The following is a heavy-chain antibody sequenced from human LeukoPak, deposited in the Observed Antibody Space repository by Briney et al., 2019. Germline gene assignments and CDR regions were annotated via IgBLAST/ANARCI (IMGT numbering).Heavy chain of an antibody. J-gene: IGHJ4*02. CDR3: ARVHYYGSGSYYNFDY. V-gene: IGHV1-69*04. CDR1: GGTFSSYA. CDR2: IIPILGIA. D-gene: IGHD3-10*01. Sequence: GASVKVSCKASGGTFSSYAISWVRQAPGQGLEWMGRIIPILGIANYAQKFQGRVTITADKSTSTAYMELSSLRSEDTAVYYCARVHYYGSGSYYNFDYWGQGTLVTVSS.